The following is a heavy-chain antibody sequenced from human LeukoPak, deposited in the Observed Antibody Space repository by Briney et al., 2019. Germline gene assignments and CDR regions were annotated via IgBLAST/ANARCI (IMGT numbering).Heavy chain of an antibody. Sequence: ASVKVSCKASGYTFTDYYMHWVRQAPGQGLKWMGWINPNSGGTNYAQKFQGRVTMSRDTSTSAAYMELSRLRSDDTAVYYCARAAVVTGSTETFDPWGQGTLVTVSS. CDR2: INPNSGGT. J-gene: IGHJ5*02. CDR1: GYTFTDYY. V-gene: IGHV1-2*02. D-gene: IGHD2-8*02. CDR3: ARAAVVTGSTETFDP.